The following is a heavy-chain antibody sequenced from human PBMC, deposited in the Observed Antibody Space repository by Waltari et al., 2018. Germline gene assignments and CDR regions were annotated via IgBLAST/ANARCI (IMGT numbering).Heavy chain of an antibody. CDR3: ARVHYDFWSGYYI. CDR1: GYPFSDYD. CDR2: INPKSCNT. V-gene: IGHV1-8*02. D-gene: IGHD3-3*01. Sequence: QMQLVQSGAEVKNPGASVKVSCKASGYPFSDYDINCVRQATGHGLEWMGLINPKSCNTVSAQNFQDRVTITRDPSTSTGYMELSSLRSDDAAVYYCARVHYDFWSGYYIWGQGTLVTVPS. J-gene: IGHJ4*02.